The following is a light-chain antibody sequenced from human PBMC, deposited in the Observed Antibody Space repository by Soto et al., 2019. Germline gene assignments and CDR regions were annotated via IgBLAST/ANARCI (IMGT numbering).Light chain of an antibody. Sequence: EIVLTQSPGTLSLSPGERAALSCRASQSVSSSSLAWYQQKPGQAPRLLVYGASSRATGVPDRFSGSGSGTDFTLIISSLRPGDFALYFCQQYGSSPQTFGQGTKVESK. CDR2: GAS. CDR1: QSVSSSS. V-gene: IGKV3-20*01. J-gene: IGKJ1*01. CDR3: QQYGSSPQT.